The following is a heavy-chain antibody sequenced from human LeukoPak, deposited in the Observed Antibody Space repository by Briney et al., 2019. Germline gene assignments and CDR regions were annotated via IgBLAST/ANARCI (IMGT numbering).Heavy chain of an antibody. J-gene: IGHJ5*02. CDR3: ARDSSSWLYNWSDP. CDR2: IYTSGST. D-gene: IGHD6-13*01. CDR1: GXSISSYY. V-gene: IGHV4-4*07. Sequence: SETLSLTCTVSGXSISSYYGSWIRQPAGKGLEWIGRIYTSGSTNYNPSLKSRVTMSVDTSKNQFSLKLSSVTAADTAVYYCARDSSSWLYNWSDPWGQGTLVTVSS.